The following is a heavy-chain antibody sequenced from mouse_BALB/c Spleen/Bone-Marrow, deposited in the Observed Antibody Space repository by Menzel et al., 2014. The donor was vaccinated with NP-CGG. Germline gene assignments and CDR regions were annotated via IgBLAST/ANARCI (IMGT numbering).Heavy chain of an antibody. D-gene: IGHD2-1*01. V-gene: IGHV5-9-1*01. Sequence: EVMLVESGGGLVKPGGSLKLSCAASGFTFSSYAMSWVCQTPEKRLEWVATISSGGSYTYYPDSVKGRFTISRDNAKNTLCLQMSSLRSEDTAMYYCARFYYGNYVRYFDVWGAGTTVTVSS. CDR2: ISSGGSYT. J-gene: IGHJ1*01. CDR1: GFTFSSYA. CDR3: ARFYYGNYVRYFDV.